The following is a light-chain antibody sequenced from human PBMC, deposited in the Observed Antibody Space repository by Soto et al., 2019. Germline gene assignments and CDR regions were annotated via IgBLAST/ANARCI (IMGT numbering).Light chain of an antibody. V-gene: IGKV3-20*01. CDR2: GAS. CDR1: QSVSSSY. Sequence: EIVLTQSAGTLSLSPGERATLSCRASQSVSSSYLAWYQQKPGQAPRLLIYGASSRATGIPDRFSGSGSGTDFTLTISRLEPGDFAVYYCQQYGSSPVTFGQGTKVEIK. CDR3: QQYGSSPVT. J-gene: IGKJ1*01.